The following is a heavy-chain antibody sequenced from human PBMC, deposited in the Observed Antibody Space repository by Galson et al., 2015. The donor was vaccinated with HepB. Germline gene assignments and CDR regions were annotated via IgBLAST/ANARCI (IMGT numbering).Heavy chain of an antibody. CDR2: IDWDDDK. CDR1: GFSLSTSGMR. V-gene: IGHV2-70*01. J-gene: IGHJ4*02. CDR3: ARSRIVGAALHFDY. D-gene: IGHD1-26*01. Sequence: PALVKPTQTLTLTCTFSGFSLSTSGMRVSWIRQPPGKALEWLALIDWDDDKYYSTSLKTRLTISKDTSKNQVVLTMTNMDPVDTATYYYARSRIVGAALHFDYWGQGTLVTVSS.